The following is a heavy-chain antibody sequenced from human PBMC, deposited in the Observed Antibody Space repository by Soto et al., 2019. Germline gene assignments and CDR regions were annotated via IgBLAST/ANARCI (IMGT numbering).Heavy chain of an antibody. CDR3: ARGIIVGGWYPYYFDY. CDR1: GYTFITYA. CDR2: INAGNGNT. Sequence: QVQLVQSGAEVKKPGASVKVSCKASGYTFITYAMHWVRQAPEQRLEWMGWINAGNGNTKYSQKFQGRVSITRDTSASTAYMELSSLRSEDTAVYYCARGIIVGGWYPYYFDYWGQGTLVTVSS. J-gene: IGHJ4*02. D-gene: IGHD6-19*01. V-gene: IGHV1-3*01.